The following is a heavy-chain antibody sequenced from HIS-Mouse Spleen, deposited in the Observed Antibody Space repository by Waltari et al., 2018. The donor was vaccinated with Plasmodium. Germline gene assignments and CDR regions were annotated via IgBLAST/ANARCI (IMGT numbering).Heavy chain of an antibody. CDR1: GFTFSRYG. J-gene: IGHJ4*02. D-gene: IGHD3-16*01. CDR3: AKAQGVINFDY. V-gene: IGHV3-30*18. CDR2: ISYDGGNK. Sequence: QVQLVASGGGVVQPGRSLRLSCAASGFTFSRYGMHWVRQAPGKGVGGVAVISYDGGNKYYADSVKGRFTMSRDNSKNTLYLQMNSLRAEDTAVYYCAKAQGVINFDYWGQGTLVTVSS.